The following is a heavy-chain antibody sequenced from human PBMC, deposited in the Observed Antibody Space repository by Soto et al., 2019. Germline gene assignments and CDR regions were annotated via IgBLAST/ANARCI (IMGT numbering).Heavy chain of an antibody. CDR1: GGSISSSSYY. Sequence: QLQLQESGPGLVKPSETLSLTCTVSGGSISSSSYYWGWIRQPPGKGLEWIGSIYYSGSTYYNPSLKSRVTISVDTSKIQFSLKLSSVTAADTAVYYCRQQLDYDFWSGYYYYYGMDVWGQGTTVTVSS. CDR2: IYYSGST. CDR3: RQQLDYDFWSGYYYYYGMDV. J-gene: IGHJ6*02. V-gene: IGHV4-39*01. D-gene: IGHD3-3*01.